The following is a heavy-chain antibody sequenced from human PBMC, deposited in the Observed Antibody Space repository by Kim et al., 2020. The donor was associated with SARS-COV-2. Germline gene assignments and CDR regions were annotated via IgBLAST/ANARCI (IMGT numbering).Heavy chain of an antibody. V-gene: IGHV3-23*01. J-gene: IGHJ4*02. CDR2: ISVSGDTT. CDR1: GISFSSYA. D-gene: IGHD5-12*01. CDR3: GKASKATITCVDF. Sequence: GGSLRLSCAATGISFSSYAMSWVRQAPGKGLEWVSIISVSGDTTYYADSVKGRFTISRDNSKNTLYLQMNRLRAEDTAIYYCGKASKATITCVDFWGQGTLVTVSS.